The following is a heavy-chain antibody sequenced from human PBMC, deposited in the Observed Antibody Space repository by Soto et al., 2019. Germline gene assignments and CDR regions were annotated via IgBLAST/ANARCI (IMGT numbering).Heavy chain of an antibody. D-gene: IGHD3-22*01. CDR3: ARIYYYDDSGYYPFDF. V-gene: IGHV5-51*01. CDR1: GYTFSSYW. J-gene: IGHJ4*01. Sequence: GESLKISCKGSGYTFSSYWIAWVRQMPGKGLEWMGIIDPGDSQMRYSPAFQGQVTMSADKSVTTAYLQWSSLKASDTAMYYCARIYYYDDSGYYPFDFWGHVTLVTVSS. CDR2: IDPGDSQM.